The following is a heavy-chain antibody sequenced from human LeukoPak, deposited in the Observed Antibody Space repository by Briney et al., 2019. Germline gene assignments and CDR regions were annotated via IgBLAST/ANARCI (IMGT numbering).Heavy chain of an antibody. CDR3: ARDHPPILTEVLEYNWFDP. CDR2: IYTSGST. V-gene: IGHV4-4*07. D-gene: IGHD7-27*01. Sequence: SETLSLTCTVSGGSISSYYGSWIRQPAGKGLEWIGRIYTSGSTNYNPSLKSRVTMSVDTSKNQFSLKLSSVTAADTAVYYCARDHPPILTEVLEYNWFDPWGQGTLVTVSS. J-gene: IGHJ5*02. CDR1: GGSISSYY.